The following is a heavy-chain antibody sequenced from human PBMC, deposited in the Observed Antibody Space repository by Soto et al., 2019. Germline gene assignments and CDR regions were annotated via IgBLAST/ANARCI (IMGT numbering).Heavy chain of an antibody. V-gene: IGHV1-69*13. D-gene: IGHD2-2*01. CDR1: GGTFSSYA. CDR2: IIPIFGIP. J-gene: IGHJ6*02. CDR3: AREDRDRETGLVPAAIDGMDV. Sequence: GASVKVSCKASGGTFSSYAISWVRQAPGHGLEWIGRIIPIFGIPTYAQKFQGRVTFTADESTSTAYMELSSLRSDDTAVYYCAREDRDRETGLVPAAIDGMDVWGQGTTVTVS.